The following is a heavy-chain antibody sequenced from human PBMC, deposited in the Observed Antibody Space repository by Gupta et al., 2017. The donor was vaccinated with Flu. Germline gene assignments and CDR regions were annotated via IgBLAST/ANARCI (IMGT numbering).Heavy chain of an antibody. D-gene: IGHD3-9*01. Sequence: GGSICRSSYYCGWIRQPPGKGLEWIGIFFYTGSTSYSPSLKSRVTISVDTSKNQFSLKLSSVTAADTAVYYCARRGKTGYDNWFDPWGQGTLVTVSS. CDR3: ARRGKTGYDNWFDP. V-gene: IGHV4-39*01. J-gene: IGHJ5*02. CDR1: GGSICRSSYY. CDR2: FFYTGST.